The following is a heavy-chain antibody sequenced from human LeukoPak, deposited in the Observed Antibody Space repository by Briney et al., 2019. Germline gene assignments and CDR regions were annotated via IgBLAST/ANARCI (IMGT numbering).Heavy chain of an antibody. CDR1: GFTFSSYT. CDR3: ARDGVYSSSSRYFDL. V-gene: IGHV3-48*01. D-gene: IGHD6-6*01. J-gene: IGHJ2*01. CDR2: IGTSSTTI. Sequence: GGSLRLSCAASGFTFSSYTMNWVRQPPGKGLEWVSNIGTSSTTIYYADSVKGRFTISRDNAKNSLYLQMNSLRAEDTAVYYCARDGVYSSSSRYFDLWGRGTLVTVSS.